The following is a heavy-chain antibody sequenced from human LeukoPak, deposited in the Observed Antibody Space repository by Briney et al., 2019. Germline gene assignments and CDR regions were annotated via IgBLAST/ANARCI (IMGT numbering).Heavy chain of an antibody. CDR2: IIPIFGTA. V-gene: IGHV1-69*05. Sequence: GASVKVSCKASGGTFSSYAISWLRQAPGQGLEWMGGIIPIFGTANYAQKFQGRVTITTDESTSTAYMELSSLRSEDTAVYYCARGGIAAAGTGWFDPWGQGTLVTVSS. J-gene: IGHJ5*02. CDR1: GGTFSSYA. D-gene: IGHD6-13*01. CDR3: ARGGIAAAGTGWFDP.